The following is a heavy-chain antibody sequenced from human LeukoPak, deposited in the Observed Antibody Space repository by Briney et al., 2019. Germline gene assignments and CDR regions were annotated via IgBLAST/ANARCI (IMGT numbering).Heavy chain of an antibody. J-gene: IGHJ5*02. V-gene: IGHV3-30*02. D-gene: IGHD2-2*01. CDR3: AKLTNSWFDP. Sequence: GGSLRLSCAASGFTFNNYDMHWVRQAPGKGLEWVTFILYDGSNEYYADSVKGRFTISRDNSKNTLYLQMNSLRAEDKAVYYCAKLTNSWFDPWGQGTLVTVSS. CDR1: GFTFNNYD. CDR2: ILYDGSNE.